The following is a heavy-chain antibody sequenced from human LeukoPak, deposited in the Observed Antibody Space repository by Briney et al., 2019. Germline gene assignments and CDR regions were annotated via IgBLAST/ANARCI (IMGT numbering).Heavy chain of an antibody. Sequence: GGSLRPSCSVSGFSFSSYAMHWVRQAPGKGLEYVSSISSNGGSTYYLGSVKGRFTISRDNSKSTLYLQMSSLRAEDTAVYYCVKDRWVDYWGQGTLVTVSS. J-gene: IGHJ4*02. V-gene: IGHV3-64D*08. CDR2: ISSNGGST. CDR3: VKDRWVDY. D-gene: IGHD1-26*01. CDR1: GFSFSSYA.